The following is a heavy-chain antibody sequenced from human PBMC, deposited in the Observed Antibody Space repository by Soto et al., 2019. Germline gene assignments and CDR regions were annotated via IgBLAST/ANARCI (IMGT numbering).Heavy chain of an antibody. CDR1: GYSFTSYW. Sequence: GESLKISRKGSGYSFTSYWISWVRQMPGKGLEWMGRIDPSDSYTNYSPSFQGHVTISADKSISTAYPQWSSLKASDTAMYYCARAHAGDYYDSSGPVFDYWGQGTLVTVSS. J-gene: IGHJ4*02. V-gene: IGHV5-10-1*01. CDR2: IDPSDSYT. CDR3: ARAHAGDYYDSSGPVFDY. D-gene: IGHD3-22*01.